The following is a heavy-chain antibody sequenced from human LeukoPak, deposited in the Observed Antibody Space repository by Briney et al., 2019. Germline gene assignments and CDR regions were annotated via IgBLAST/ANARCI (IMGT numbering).Heavy chain of an antibody. CDR1: GFTFNKCW. D-gene: IGHD2-21*02. J-gene: IGHJ1*01. CDR3: TSWGDTTAEYFQR. CDR2: INPDGREK. V-gene: IGHV3-7*01. Sequence: GGSLRLSCVVSGFTFNKCWMNWVRQAPGKGLEWVAHINPDGREKYYVDSVKGRFSIYRDNAENSMYLQMNSLRVEDTAVYYCTSWGDTTAEYFQRWGQGTLVTVSS.